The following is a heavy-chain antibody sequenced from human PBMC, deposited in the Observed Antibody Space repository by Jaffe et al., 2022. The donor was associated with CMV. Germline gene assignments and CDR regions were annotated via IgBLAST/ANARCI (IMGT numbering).Heavy chain of an antibody. CDR2: ISWNSGSI. V-gene: IGHV3-9*01. CDR3: AKDNLRGRYCSGGSCPRSGMDV. D-gene: IGHD2-15*01. J-gene: IGHJ6*02. CDR1: GFTFDDYA. Sequence: EVQLVESGGGLVQPGRSLRLSCAASGFTFDDYAMHWVRQAPGKGLEWVSGISWNSGSIGYADSVKGRFTISRDNAKNSLYLQMNSLRAEDTALYYCAKDNLRGRYCSGGSCPRSGMDVWGQGTTVTVSS.